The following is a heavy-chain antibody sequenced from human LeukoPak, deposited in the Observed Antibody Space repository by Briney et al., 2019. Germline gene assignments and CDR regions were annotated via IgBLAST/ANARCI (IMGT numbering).Heavy chain of an antibody. V-gene: IGHV1-2*06. Sequence: ASVKVSCKASGYTFAAYFIHWVRQAPGQGLEWMGRINPNGGDTNYAQKFQGRVTMTGDTSSSTAYMELSSLRPDDTSMYFCARVGFTTCWSNFDYWGQGTLVTVSS. CDR1: GYTFAAYF. CDR2: INPNGGDT. D-gene: IGHD2-2*01. J-gene: IGHJ4*02. CDR3: ARVGFTTCWSNFDY.